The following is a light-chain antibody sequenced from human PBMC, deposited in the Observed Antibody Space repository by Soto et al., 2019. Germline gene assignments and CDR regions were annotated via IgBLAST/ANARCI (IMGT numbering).Light chain of an antibody. CDR2: DAS. CDR1: QSVRSW. V-gene: IGKV1-5*01. J-gene: IGKJ4*01. CDR3: QQYDNYPLT. Sequence: IHMTHSPSTLSASVLYRVTITFRASQSVRSWLAWYQQKPGAAPKLLIFDASRLESGVPSRFSGSASGTEFTLTISSLQPDDFATYYCQQYDNYPLTFGGGTKVDIK.